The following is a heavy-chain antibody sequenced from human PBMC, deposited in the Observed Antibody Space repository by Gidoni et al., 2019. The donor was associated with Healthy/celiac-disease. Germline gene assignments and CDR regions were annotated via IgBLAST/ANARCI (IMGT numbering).Heavy chain of an antibody. V-gene: IGHV4-34*01. CDR2: INHSGST. D-gene: IGHD2-15*01. CDR1: GGSCRGYY. J-gene: IGHJ3*02. Sequence: QVRLQQWGEGLLTPSETLSLTCAVYGGSCRGYYWSWILQPPGKGREWIGEINHSGSTNYNPSLKSRVTISVDTSKHQFSLKLISVTAADTAVYYWARRRAVVAATGGAFDIWGQGTMVTVSS. CDR3: ARRRAVVAATGGAFDI.